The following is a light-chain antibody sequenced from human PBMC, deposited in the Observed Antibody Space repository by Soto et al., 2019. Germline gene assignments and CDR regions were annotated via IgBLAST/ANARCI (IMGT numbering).Light chain of an antibody. V-gene: IGKV3-15*01. J-gene: IGKJ5*01. Sequence: EVVLTQSPATLSLSPGERATLSCRASQSVSEFLAWYQQKPGQAPRLLIYHASARATGIPARLSGSGSVTEFALTISSLQSEDFAVYYCQQYNNWPITFGQGTRLEIK. CDR2: HAS. CDR3: QQYNNWPIT. CDR1: QSVSEF.